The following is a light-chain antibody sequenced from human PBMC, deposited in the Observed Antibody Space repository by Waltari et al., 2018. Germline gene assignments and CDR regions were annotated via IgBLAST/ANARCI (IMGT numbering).Light chain of an antibody. CDR1: SNDVGGFNY. Sequence: QSALTQPASVSGSPGQSITISCTGTSNDVGGFNYVSWYQQHPGKAPKLMNYDVSNRPSGVSNRFSGSKSGNTASLTISGLQAEDEADYYCSSYAGSNTLEVFGGETKLTVL. CDR2: DVS. J-gene: IGLJ3*02. V-gene: IGLV2-14*03. CDR3: SSYAGSNTLEV.